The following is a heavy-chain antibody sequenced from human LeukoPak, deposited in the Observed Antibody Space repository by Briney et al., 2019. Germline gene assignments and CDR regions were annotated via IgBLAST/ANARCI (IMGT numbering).Heavy chain of an antibody. Sequence: PGGSLRLSCAVSGFTFSLYWMSWVRQASGKGLEWVANIKFDGSDKSYLDSVKGRFTISRDNTKNSLYLQMNGLRVEDTAVYYCARDGEGWFGPWGQGSLVTVSS. CDR1: GFTFSLYW. V-gene: IGHV3-7*01. CDR2: IKFDGSDK. J-gene: IGHJ5*02. CDR3: ARDGEGWFGP. D-gene: IGHD7-27*01.